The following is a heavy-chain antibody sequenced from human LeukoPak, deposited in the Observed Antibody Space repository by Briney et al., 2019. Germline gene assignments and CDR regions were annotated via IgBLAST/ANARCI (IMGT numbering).Heavy chain of an antibody. Sequence: PGGSLRLSCAASGFTFRSYWMHWVRQTPGKGLVWVSRINTDGSSTSHADSVKGRFTISRDNAKNTLYLQMNSLRDEDTAVYYCARGPYSSGWYEEKIDYWGQGTLVTVSS. CDR3: ARGPYSSGWYEEKIDY. CDR1: GFTFRSYW. D-gene: IGHD6-19*01. J-gene: IGHJ4*02. CDR2: INTDGSST. V-gene: IGHV3-74*01.